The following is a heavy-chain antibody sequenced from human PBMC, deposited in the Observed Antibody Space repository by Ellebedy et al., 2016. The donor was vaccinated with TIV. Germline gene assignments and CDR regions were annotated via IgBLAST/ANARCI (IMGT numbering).Heavy chain of an antibody. CDR3: ARGDSAMADGFEI. D-gene: IGHD2-8*01. CDR1: GDSVSSNSAA. V-gene: IGHV6-1*01. J-gene: IGHJ3*02. CDR2: TYYRSKWYT. Sequence: SETLSLTCAISGDSVSSNSAAWNWIRQSPSRGLEWLGRTYYRSKWYTDYAVSVKSRITNKTDTSKNQLTLQLNAVTPDDTAVYYCARGDSAMADGFEIWGQGTMVTVSS.